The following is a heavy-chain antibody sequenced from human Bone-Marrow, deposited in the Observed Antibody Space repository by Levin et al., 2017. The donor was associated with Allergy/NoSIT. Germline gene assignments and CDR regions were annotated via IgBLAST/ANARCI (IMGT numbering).Heavy chain of an antibody. J-gene: IGHJ4*02. CDR1: GFTFSSYA. CDR2: IRGSGVGT. Sequence: GGSLRLSCAASGFTFSSYAMSWVRQAPGKGLEWVSGIRGSGVGTYYADSVKGRFTISRDNSKNTLYLQMKSLRAEDTAVYYCAKDISSSWSTGDLVYWGQGTQVTVSS. V-gene: IGHV3-23*01. CDR3: AKDISSSWSTGDLVY. D-gene: IGHD6-6*01.